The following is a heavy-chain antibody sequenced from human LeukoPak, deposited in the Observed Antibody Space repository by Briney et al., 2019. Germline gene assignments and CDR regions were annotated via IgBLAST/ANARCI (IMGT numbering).Heavy chain of an antibody. Sequence: PSETLSLTCTVSGGSISSYYWSWIRQPPGKGLEWIGYIYYSGSTNYNPSLKSRVTMSVDTSKNQFSLKLSSVTAADTAVYYCARDAYCSSTSRYASCRPLFDPWGQGTLVTVSS. V-gene: IGHV4-59*12. CDR2: IYYSGST. D-gene: IGHD2-2*01. CDR1: GGSISSYY. CDR3: ARDAYCSSTSRYASCRPLFDP. J-gene: IGHJ5*02.